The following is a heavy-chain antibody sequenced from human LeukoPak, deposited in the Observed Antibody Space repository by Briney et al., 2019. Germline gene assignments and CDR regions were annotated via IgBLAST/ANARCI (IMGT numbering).Heavy chain of an antibody. J-gene: IGHJ4*02. Sequence: SETLSLTCAVYGGSFSGYYWSWIRQPPGKGLEWIGEINHSGSTNYNPSLKSRVTISVDTSKNQFSLKLSPVTAADTAVYYCARGESGWYYFGYWGQGTLVTVSS. D-gene: IGHD6-19*01. V-gene: IGHV4-34*01. CDR2: INHSGST. CDR1: GGSFSGYY. CDR3: ARGESGWYYFGY.